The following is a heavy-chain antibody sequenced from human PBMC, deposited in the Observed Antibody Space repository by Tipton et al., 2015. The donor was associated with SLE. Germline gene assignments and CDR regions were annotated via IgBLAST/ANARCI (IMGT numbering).Heavy chain of an antibody. CDR2: ISASGGRT. Sequence: SLRLSCAASGFTFSKHAMNWVRQAPGKGLEWVSSISASGGRTYYADSVKGRFTISRDNSKNMVNLQMNSLRAEDTAVYYCAMGTTSGSHRHAFDIWGQGTMVTVSS. CDR1: GFTFSKHA. CDR3: AMGTTSGSHRHAFDI. D-gene: IGHD1-26*01. V-gene: IGHV3-23*01. J-gene: IGHJ3*02.